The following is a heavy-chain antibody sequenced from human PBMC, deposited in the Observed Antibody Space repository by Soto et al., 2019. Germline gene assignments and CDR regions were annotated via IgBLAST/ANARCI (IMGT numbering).Heavy chain of an antibody. CDR2: IIPIFGTA. V-gene: IGHV1-69*13. Sequence: SVKVSCKASGGTFSSYAISWVRQAPGQGLEWMGGIIPIFGTANYAQKFQGRVTITADESTSTAYMELSSLRSEDTAVYYCARDTTARAAFRDYYGMDVWGQGTTVTVSS. D-gene: IGHD5-18*01. CDR1: GGTFSSYA. J-gene: IGHJ6*02. CDR3: ARDTTARAAFRDYYGMDV.